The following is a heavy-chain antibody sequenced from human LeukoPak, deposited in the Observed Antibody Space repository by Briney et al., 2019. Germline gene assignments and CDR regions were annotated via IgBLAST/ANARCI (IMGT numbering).Heavy chain of an antibody. CDR3: ARAEGYGGELDS. CDR1: GFTFSTYA. Sequence: GGSLRLSCAASGFTFSTYAMHWVRQAPGKGLEWVAVIPYDGSNKYYADSVKGRFTISRENSKNSLYLQMNSLRAEDTAVYYCARAEGYGGELDSWGQGTLVTVSS. V-gene: IGHV3-30*04. J-gene: IGHJ4*02. D-gene: IGHD4-23*01. CDR2: IPYDGSNK.